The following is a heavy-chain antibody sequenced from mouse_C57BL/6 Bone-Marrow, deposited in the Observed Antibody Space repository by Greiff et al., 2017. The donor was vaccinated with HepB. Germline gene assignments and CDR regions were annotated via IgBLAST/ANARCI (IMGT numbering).Heavy chain of an antibody. CDR2: IYPRSGNT. V-gene: IGHV1-81*01. J-gene: IGHJ3*01. CDR1: GYTFTSYG. D-gene: IGHD1-1*01. CDR3: ARRDYYGSSPWFAY. Sequence: VQLQESGAELARPGASVKLSCKASGYTFTSYGISWVKQSTGQGLEWIGEIYPRSGNTYYNEKFKGKATLTADKSSSTAYMELRSLTSEDSAVYFCARRDYYGSSPWFAYWGQGTLVTVAA.